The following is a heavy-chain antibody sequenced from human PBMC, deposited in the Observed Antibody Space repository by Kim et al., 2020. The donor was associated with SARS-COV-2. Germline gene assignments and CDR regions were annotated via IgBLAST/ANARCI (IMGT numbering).Heavy chain of an antibody. CDR2: IYQSGTT. D-gene: IGHD3-22*01. CDR3: TSKYYYDSGGYYYADW. J-gene: IGHJ4*02. V-gene: IGHV4-38-2*01. Sequence: SATLSLTCAVSGHPITSGYFWGWIRQSPGKGLEWIGSIYQSGTTYYNPSLKSRVSISIETSKDQFSLRLNSVTAADTAVYYCTSKYYYDSGGYYYADWWGQGTLVTVSS. CDR1: GHPITSGYF.